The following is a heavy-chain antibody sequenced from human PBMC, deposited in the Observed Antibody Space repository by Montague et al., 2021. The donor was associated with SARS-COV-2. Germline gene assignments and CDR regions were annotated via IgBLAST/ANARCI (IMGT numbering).Heavy chain of an antibody. J-gene: IGHJ5*02. D-gene: IGHD3-22*01. V-gene: IGHV4-34*01. Sequence: SETLSLTCAVYGGSVCDYYWSWIRQPPGKGLEWIGEINHSGSTNYNPSLKSRVTTSVDTSKNQFSLKLTSVTAADTAVYYCARGPRITMIVVVITDIWFDPWGQGTLVTVSS. CDR3: ARGPRITMIVVVITDIWFDP. CDR2: INHSGST. CDR1: GGSVCDYY.